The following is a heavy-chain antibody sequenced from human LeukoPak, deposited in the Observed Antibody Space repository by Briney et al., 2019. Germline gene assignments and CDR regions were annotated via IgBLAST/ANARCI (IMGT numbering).Heavy chain of an antibody. CDR3: ARGGYNFDY. D-gene: IGHD1-14*01. Sequence: PGGSLRLSCAASGFTFSSYGMHWVRQAPGKGLEWVAFIWNDGTNIYYVDSVKGRVSISRDNSRNTLYLEMNSLRDEDTAVYYCARGGYNFDYWGQGTLVTVSS. V-gene: IGHV3-33*01. CDR2: IWNDGTNI. CDR1: GFTFSSYG. J-gene: IGHJ4*02.